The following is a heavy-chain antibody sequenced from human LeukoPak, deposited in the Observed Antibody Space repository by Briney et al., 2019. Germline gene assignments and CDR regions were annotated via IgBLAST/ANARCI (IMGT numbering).Heavy chain of an antibody. V-gene: IGHV3-33*01. J-gene: IGHJ4*02. CDR1: GFTFSSYT. Sequence: GRSLRLSCAASGFTFSSYTMHWVRQAPGKGLDWVGIIWFDGNKKDSADSVKGRFAISRDNSKNTLYLEMNSLRAEDTAVYYCAILTTEGPDYWGQGTLVTVSS. D-gene: IGHD4-17*01. CDR2: IWFDGNKK. CDR3: AILTTEGPDY.